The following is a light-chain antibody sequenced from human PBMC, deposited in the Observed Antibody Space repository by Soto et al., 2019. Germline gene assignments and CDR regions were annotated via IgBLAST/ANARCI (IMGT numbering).Light chain of an antibody. V-gene: IGKV3-11*01. J-gene: IGKJ5*01. CDR1: QSVSSY. CDR3: QQRSNWPPFT. Sequence: EIVLTQSPATLSLSPGERATLSCRASQSVSSYLSWYQQKPGQAPTLLIYDASNRATGSPAKFSGSGSGTDFTLTICSLRPEDFEVYYYQQRSNWPPFTFGQGTVLEIK. CDR2: DAS.